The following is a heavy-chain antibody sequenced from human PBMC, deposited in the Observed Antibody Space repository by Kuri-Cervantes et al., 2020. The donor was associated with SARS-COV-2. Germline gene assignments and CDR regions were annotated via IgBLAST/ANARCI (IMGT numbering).Heavy chain of an antibody. CDR1: GFTFGSYS. Sequence: GGSLRLSCAASGFTFGSYSMNWVRQAPGKGLEWVSSISSSSSYIYYADSVKGRFTISRDNAKNSLYLQMNSLRAEDTAVYYCARDPRLADYFDYWGQGTLVTVSS. V-gene: IGHV3-21*01. CDR2: ISSSSSYI. CDR3: ARDPRLADYFDY. D-gene: IGHD6-19*01. J-gene: IGHJ4*02.